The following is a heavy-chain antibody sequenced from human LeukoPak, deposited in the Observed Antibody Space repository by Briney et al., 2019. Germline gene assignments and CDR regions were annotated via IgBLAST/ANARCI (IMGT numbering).Heavy chain of an antibody. CDR3: AKVTTVTTGFDY. V-gene: IGHV3-30*02. Sequence: PGGSLRLSCAASGFTFSSYGMHWVRRAPGKGLEWVAFIRDDGSNKYYADSVKGRFTISRDNSKNTLYLQMNSLRAEDTAVYYRAKVTTVTTGFDYWGQGTLVTVSS. CDR1: GFTFSSYG. CDR2: IRDDGSNK. J-gene: IGHJ4*02. D-gene: IGHD4-17*01.